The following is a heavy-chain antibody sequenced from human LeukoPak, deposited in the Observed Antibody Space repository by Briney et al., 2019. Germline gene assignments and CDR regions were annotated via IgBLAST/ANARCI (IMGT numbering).Heavy chain of an antibody. D-gene: IGHD6-13*01. V-gene: IGHV1-2*02. CDR3: ARAHSSSWTFYYYYYGMDV. CDR1: GYTFTGYY. CDR2: INPNSGGT. J-gene: IGHJ6*02. Sequence: ASVKVSCKASGYTFTGYYMHWVRQAPGQGLEWMGWINPNSGGTNYAQKFQGRVTMTRDTSISTAYMELSRLRSDGTAVYYCARAHSSSWTFYYYYYGMDVWGQGTTVTVSS.